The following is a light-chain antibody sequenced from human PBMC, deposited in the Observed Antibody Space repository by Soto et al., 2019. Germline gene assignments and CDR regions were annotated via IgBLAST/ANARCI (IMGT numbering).Light chain of an antibody. J-gene: IGLJ2*01. CDR3: SSYTAYSRVV. CDR1: SSDVGSYKL. Sequence: QSALTQPASVSGSPGQSITISCTGTSSDVGSYKLVSWYQQHPGKAPKLMIFEVNKWPSGVSNRFSGSKSGNTASLTISDLQTEDEADYYCSSYTAYSRVVFGGGTKLTVL. V-gene: IGLV2-14*02. CDR2: EVN.